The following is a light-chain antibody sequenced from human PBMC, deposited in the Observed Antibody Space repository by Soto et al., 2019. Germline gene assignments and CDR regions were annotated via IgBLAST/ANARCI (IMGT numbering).Light chain of an antibody. J-gene: IGKJ2*01. CDR2: GAS. Sequence: EIVLTQSPGTLSLSPGERATLSCRACQRVSSSYLAWYQQKPGQAPRLLIYGASSRATGIPDSFSGSGSGTDFTLTISRLEPADFAVYYCQQYGSSPPVTFGQGTKLEIK. CDR1: QRVSSSY. V-gene: IGKV3-20*01. CDR3: QQYGSSPPVT.